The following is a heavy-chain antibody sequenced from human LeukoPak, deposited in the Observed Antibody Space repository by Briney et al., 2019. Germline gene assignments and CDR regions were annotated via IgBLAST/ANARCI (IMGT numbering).Heavy chain of an antibody. CDR2: ISSTSSYI. J-gene: IGHJ4*02. D-gene: IGHD3-10*01. CDR3: ARDWAGSSYDY. V-gene: IGHV3-21*01. Sequence: GRSLRLSCAASGFTFSSYSIHWVRQTPGKGLGWVSSISSTSSYIYYADSVKGRFTISRDNAKNTVYLQMKSLRAEDTAVYYCARDWAGSSYDYWGQGTLVTVSS. CDR1: GFTFSSYS.